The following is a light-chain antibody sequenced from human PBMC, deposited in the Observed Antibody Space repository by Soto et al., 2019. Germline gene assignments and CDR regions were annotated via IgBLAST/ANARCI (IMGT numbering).Light chain of an antibody. CDR3: QQYCSSPWT. V-gene: IGKV4-1*01. CDR2: WAS. CDR1: QSVLYSSSDKNY. J-gene: IGKJ1*01. Sequence: DIVMTQSPDSLAVSRGERATINCRSSQSVLYSSSDKNYLAWYQQKPGQPPKLLIYWASTRESGVPDRFSGSGSGTDFTLTISSLQAEDVGVYYCQQYCSSPWTFGQGTKVEIK.